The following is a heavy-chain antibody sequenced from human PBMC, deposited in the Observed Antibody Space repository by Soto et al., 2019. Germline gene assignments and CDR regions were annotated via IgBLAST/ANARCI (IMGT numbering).Heavy chain of an antibody. Sequence: QVQLRESGPGLVKTSGTLSLTCAVSGGSISTITWWSWVRQPPGKGLQWIGEIYHSGSTNYNPSLKGRVTKSVDKSKNQFSLELRSVAAADTAGDYCAKDLGSCSCTSCRPFDYWGQGTLVTVSS. CDR2: IYHSGST. D-gene: IGHD2-2*03. CDR3: AKDLGSCSCTSCRPFDY. V-gene: IGHV4-4*02. CDR1: GGSISTITW. J-gene: IGHJ4*02.